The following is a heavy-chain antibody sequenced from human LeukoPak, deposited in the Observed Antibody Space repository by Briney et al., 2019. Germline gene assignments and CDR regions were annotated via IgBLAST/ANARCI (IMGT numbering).Heavy chain of an antibody. CDR3: ARAAIRHCRDTSMVSSFGGFVY. V-gene: IGHV3-53*01. D-gene: IGHD5-18*01. Sequence: GGSLRLSCAASGFTVSSNYMSWVRQAPGKGLEWVSVIYSGGRTYYADSVKGRFTISRDNSKNTLYLQMNSLRAEDTAVYYCARAAIRHCRDTSMVSSFGGFVYLGQGTLDTVSS. CDR2: IYSGGRT. J-gene: IGHJ4*02. CDR1: GFTVSSNY.